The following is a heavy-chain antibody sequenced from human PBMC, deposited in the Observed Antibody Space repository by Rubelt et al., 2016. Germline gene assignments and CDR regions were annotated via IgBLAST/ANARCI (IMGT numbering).Heavy chain of an antibody. CDR2: INTNNGNP. CDR1: GYTFTNYV. V-gene: IGHV7-4-1*02. Sequence: QVQLVQSGSELKKPGASVKVSCKTSGYTFTNYVMNWVRQAPGQGLEWIGWINTNNGNPTYAQGSTGRFVFSLDTSVSTAYLQVSSLKAADTAVYDCARGRDPQSSSGYVDFQHWGQGTLVTVSS. D-gene: IGHD6-13*01. CDR3: ARGRDPQSSSGYVDFQH. J-gene: IGHJ1*01.